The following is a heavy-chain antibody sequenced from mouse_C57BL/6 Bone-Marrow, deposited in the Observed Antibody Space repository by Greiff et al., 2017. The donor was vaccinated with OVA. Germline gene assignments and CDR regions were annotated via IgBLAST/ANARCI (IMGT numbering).Heavy chain of an antibody. CDR3: VSEGHITTVADWYFDV. D-gene: IGHD1-1*01. V-gene: IGHV10-3*01. CDR1: GFTFNTYA. Sequence: EVQVVESGGGLVQPKGSLKLSCAASGFTFNTYAMHWVRQAPGKGLEWVARIRSKSSNYATYYADSVKDRFTISRDDSQSMLYLQMNNLKTEDTAMYYCVSEGHITTVADWYFDVWGTGTTVTVSS. CDR2: IRSKSSNYAT. J-gene: IGHJ1*03.